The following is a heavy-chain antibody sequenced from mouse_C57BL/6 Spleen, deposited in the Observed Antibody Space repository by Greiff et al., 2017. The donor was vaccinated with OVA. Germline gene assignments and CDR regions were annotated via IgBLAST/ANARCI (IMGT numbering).Heavy chain of an antibody. CDR3: ARHSNDQGYYAMGY. J-gene: IGHJ4*01. CDR2: INPYNGDT. CDR1: GYSFTGYF. D-gene: IGHD2-12*01. V-gene: IGHV1-20*01. Sequence: VQLQQSGPELVKPGDSVKISCKASGYSFTGYFMNWVMQSHGKSLAWIGRINPYNGDTFYNQKFKGKATVTVDKSSSTAHMELRSLTSEDSAVYYCARHSNDQGYYAMGYWGQGTSVTVSS.